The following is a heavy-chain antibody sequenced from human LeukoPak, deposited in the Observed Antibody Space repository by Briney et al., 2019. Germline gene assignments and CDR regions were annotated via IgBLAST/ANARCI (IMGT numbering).Heavy chain of an antibody. CDR2: IIPIFGTA. D-gene: IGHD5-18*01. J-gene: IGHJ6*04. CDR3: ARGDLDTAMVTENYYYYYGMDV. CDR1: GGTFSSYA. V-gene: IGHV1-69*13. Sequence: SVKVSCKASGGTFSSYAISWVRQAPGQGLEWMGGIIPIFGTANYAQKFQGRVTITADESTSTAYMELSSLRSEDTAVYYCARGDLDTAMVTENYYYYYGMDVWGKGTTVTASS.